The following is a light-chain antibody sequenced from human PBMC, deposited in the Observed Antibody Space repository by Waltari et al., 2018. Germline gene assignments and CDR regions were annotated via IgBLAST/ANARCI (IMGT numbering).Light chain of an antibody. CDR3: LLSYSGGVV. J-gene: IGLJ2*01. V-gene: IGLV7-46*01. Sequence: QAVVTQEPSLTVSLGGTVTLTCGSSTGAVTTDHWPYWFQQQPGQAPRTLIYDTSVKHSWTPARFSGSLLGGKAALTLSGAQPADEADYYCLLSYSGGVVFGGGTKLTVL. CDR1: TGAVTTDHW. CDR2: DTS.